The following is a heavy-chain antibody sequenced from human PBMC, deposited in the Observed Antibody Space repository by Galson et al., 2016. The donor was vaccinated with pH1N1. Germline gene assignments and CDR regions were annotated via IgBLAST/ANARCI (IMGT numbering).Heavy chain of an antibody. V-gene: IGHV3-30*18. Sequence: SLRLSCAASGFTFSSYEMNWVRQAPGKGLEWVAVISYDGSNKYYADSVKGRFTISRDDSKNMLYLQMNSLRAEDTAVYYCAKVVRGGSWPSFVYWGQGTLVTVAS. CDR1: GFTFSSYE. J-gene: IGHJ4*02. CDR2: ISYDGSNK. CDR3: AKVVRGGSWPSFVY. D-gene: IGHD6-13*01.